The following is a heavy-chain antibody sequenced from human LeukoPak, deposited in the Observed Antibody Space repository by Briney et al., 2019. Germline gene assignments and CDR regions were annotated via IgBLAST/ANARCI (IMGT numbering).Heavy chain of an antibody. Sequence: GRSLSLSCAASGFTFSSYGMHWVRQAPGKGLEWVAVIWYDGSNKYYADSVKGRFTISRDNSKNTLYLQMNSLRAEDTAVYYCARDGYCSSTSCAPGDYWGQGTLVTVSS. J-gene: IGHJ4*02. CDR3: ARDGYCSSTSCAPGDY. D-gene: IGHD2-2*03. CDR1: GFTFSSYG. CDR2: IWYDGSNK. V-gene: IGHV3-33*01.